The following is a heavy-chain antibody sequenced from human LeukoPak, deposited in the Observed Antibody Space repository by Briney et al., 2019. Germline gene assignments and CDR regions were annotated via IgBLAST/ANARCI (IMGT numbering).Heavy chain of an antibody. CDR1: GFTFSDYY. CDR2: ISQSGSTI. CDR3: AEVGITMFGGV. Sequence: GGSLRLSCAASGFTFSDYYLSWIRQAPGKGLEWVADISQSGSTIYYADSVKGRFTISRDNVKNSLYLQMNSLRAEDTAVYYCAEVGITMFGGVWGKGTTVTISS. J-gene: IGHJ6*04. V-gene: IGHV3-11*01. D-gene: IGHD3-10*02.